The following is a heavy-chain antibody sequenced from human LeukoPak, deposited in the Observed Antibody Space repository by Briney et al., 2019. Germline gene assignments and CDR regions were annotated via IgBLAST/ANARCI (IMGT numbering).Heavy chain of an antibody. D-gene: IGHD2-2*01. J-gene: IGHJ6*02. V-gene: IGHV4-30-4*01. CDR1: GGSISSGNYY. CDR3: ARESRVVPAAPAYHYGMDV. Sequence: SQTLSLTCTVSGGSISSGNYYWSWIRQPPGNGLEWLGYIYYSGSTYYNPSLKSRATISVDTSKNQFSLKLSSVTAADTAVYYCARESRVVPAAPAYHYGMDVWGQGTTVTVSS. CDR2: IYYSGST.